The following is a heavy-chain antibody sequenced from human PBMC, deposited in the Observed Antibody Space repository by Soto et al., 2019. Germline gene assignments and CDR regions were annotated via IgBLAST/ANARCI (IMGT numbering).Heavy chain of an antibody. CDR3: ARVPPSLFYYYGMDV. CDR2: INAGNGNT. CDR1: GYTFTSYA. Sequence: ASVKVSCKASGYTFTSYAMHWVRQAPGQRLEWMGWINAGNGNTKYSQKFQGRVTITRDTSASTAYMELSSLGSEDTAVYYCARVPPSLFYYYGMDVWGQGTTVTVSS. D-gene: IGHD2-2*01. V-gene: IGHV1-3*01. J-gene: IGHJ6*02.